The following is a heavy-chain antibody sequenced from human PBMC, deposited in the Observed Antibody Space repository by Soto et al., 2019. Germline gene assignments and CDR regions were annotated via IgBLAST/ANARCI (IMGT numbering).Heavy chain of an antibody. V-gene: IGHV2-70*01. D-gene: IGHD4-17*01. J-gene: IGHJ5*02. Sequence: SGPTLVNPTQTLTLTCSFSGFSLTTSGMCVGWIRQPPGKALEWLALIDWDDGKFYSPSLKTRLTISKDTSKDQVVLTMTNMDPVDTATYFCARITQGDYFWFDPWGPGTLVTVSS. CDR3: ARITQGDYFWFDP. CDR2: IDWDDGK. CDR1: GFSLTTSGMC.